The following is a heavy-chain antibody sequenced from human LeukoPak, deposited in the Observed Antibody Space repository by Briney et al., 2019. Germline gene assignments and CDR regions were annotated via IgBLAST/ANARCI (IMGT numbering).Heavy chain of an antibody. J-gene: IGHJ4*02. D-gene: IGHD3-10*01. Sequence: GGSLRLSCAASGFPFSSYGMHWVRQAPGKGLEWVAVLSYDGSNEYYADSVKGRFTISRDNSKNTLYLHMNSLRVEDTAVYYCAGSWFYRDYFEYWGQGTLVTVSS. CDR2: LSYDGSNE. CDR3: AGSWFYRDYFEY. V-gene: IGHV3-30*03. CDR1: GFPFSSYG.